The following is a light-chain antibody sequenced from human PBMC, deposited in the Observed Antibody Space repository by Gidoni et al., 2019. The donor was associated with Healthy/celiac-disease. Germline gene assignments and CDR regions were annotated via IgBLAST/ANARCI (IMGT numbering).Light chain of an antibody. Sequence: QSAPTQPASVSGSPGQSITIYCPGNSSDIGGYNYVSWYQQYPGTAPQLMIYEFSNRPSGVSNRFSGSKSGNTASLTISGLQAEDEADYYCCSYTSRSTAVFGGGTKLTVL. J-gene: IGLJ3*02. CDR3: CSYTSRSTAV. CDR1: SSDIGGYNY. CDR2: EFS. V-gene: IGLV2-14*01.